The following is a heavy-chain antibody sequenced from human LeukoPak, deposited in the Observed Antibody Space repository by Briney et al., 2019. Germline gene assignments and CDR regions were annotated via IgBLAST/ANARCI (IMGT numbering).Heavy chain of an antibody. Sequence: GGTLRLSCAASGFTFSDYYMSWIRQAPGKGLEWISYISSSGGTTYYVDSVTGRFTISRDNAKNSLYLQMNSLRAEDTDVYYCARDRPYDSSGYDPFDYWGQGTLVAVSS. J-gene: IGHJ4*02. CDR2: ISSSGGTT. V-gene: IGHV3-11*01. CDR3: ARDRPYDSSGYDPFDY. D-gene: IGHD3-22*01. CDR1: GFTFSDYY.